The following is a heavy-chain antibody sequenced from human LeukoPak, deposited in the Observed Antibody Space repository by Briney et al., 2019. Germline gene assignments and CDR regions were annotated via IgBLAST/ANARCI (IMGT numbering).Heavy chain of an antibody. D-gene: IGHD3-10*01. V-gene: IGHV3-23*01. Sequence: GGSLRLSCAPSGFTFDNFAMTWVRQAPGKGLEWVSEITGSGGSTYYADSVKGQFTISRDNSKNTLYLQMNSLRAEDTAIYYCARELFDFDYWGQGTLVTVSS. CDR1: GFTFDNFA. CDR3: ARELFDFDY. J-gene: IGHJ4*02. CDR2: ITGSGGST.